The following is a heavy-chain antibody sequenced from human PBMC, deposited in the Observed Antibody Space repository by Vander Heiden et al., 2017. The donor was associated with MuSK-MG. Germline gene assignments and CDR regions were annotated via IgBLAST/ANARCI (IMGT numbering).Heavy chain of an antibody. J-gene: IGHJ4*02. CDR2: LNPSGGST. CDR3: ARDLPIISRWYRGGY. V-gene: IGHV1-46*01. CDR1: GYTFTSYY. D-gene: IGHD6-19*01. Sequence: QVQLVQSGAEVKKPGASVKVSCKASGYTFTSYYMHWVRQAPGQGLEWMGILNPSGGSTSYAPKFQCRVTMTRDTSTSTVYMELSSLRSEDTAVYYCARDLPIISRWYRGGYWGQGTLVDVSS.